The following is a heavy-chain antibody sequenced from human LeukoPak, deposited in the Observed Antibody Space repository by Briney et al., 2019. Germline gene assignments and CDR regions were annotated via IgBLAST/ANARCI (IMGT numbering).Heavy chain of an antibody. V-gene: IGHV4-34*01. CDR2: INHSGST. CDR1: GGSFSGYY. J-gene: IGHJ4*02. D-gene: IGHD1-26*01. CDR3: ARRGHIVGATTDY. Sequence: PSETLSLTCAVYGGSFSGYYWSWIRQPPGKGLEWIGEINHSGSTSYNPSLKSRVTISVDTSKNQFSLKLSSVTAADTAVYYCARRGHIVGATTDYWGQGTLVTVSS.